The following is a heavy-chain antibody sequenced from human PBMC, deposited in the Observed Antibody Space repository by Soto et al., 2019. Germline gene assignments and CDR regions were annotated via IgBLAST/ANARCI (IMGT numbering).Heavy chain of an antibody. V-gene: IGHV4-30-2*06. D-gene: IGHD5-12*01. CDR2: IGHLENT. Sequence: SETLSLTCTVSGGSITHGGFSWSWIRQSPGKGLEWIGFIGHLENTYFHPTFKSRLTMSIDRSKNQFSLNLSSVTAADRAVYYCARGGGNDPFDSWGQGVLVTVSS. J-gene: IGHJ4*02. CDR1: GGSITHGGFS. CDR3: ARGGGNDPFDS.